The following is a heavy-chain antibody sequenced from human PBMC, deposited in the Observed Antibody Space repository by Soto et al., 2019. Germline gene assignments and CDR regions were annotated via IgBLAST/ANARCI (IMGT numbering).Heavy chain of an antibody. CDR3: ARGSPSDY. CDR1: GGSFSGYY. J-gene: IGHJ4*02. CDR2: INHSGST. V-gene: IGHV4-34*01. Sequence: QVQLQQWGAGLLKPSETLSLTCAVYGGSFSGYYWSWIRQPPGKGLEWIGEINHSGSTNYNPSLKSRVTISVDTSKNQFSLKLSSVTAADTAVYYCARGSPSDYWGQGTLVTVSS.